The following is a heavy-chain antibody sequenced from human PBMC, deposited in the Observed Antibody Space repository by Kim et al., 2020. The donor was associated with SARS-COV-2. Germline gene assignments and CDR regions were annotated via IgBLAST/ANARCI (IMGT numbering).Heavy chain of an antibody. V-gene: IGHV3-66*01. J-gene: IGHJ5*02. CDR2: IYSGGST. D-gene: IGHD2-2*01. CDR3: SRDHCSSTSCYLWFDP. Sequence: GGSLRLSCAASGFTVSSNYMSWVRQAPGKGLEWVSVIYSGGSTYYADSVMGRFTISSDNSKNTLYLQMNSLIAEDTAVYYCSRDHCSSTSCYLWFDPWG. CDR1: GFTVSSNY.